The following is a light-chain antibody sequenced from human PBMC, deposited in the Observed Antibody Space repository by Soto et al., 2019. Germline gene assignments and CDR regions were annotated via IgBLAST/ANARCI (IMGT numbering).Light chain of an antibody. V-gene: IGLV2-14*01. CDR3: YSSTGSNTFV. CDR1: SSDVGGYNY. Sequence: QSVLTQPASVSGSPGQSITISCTGTSSDVGGYNYVSWYQQRPGKAPKLMIYGVTNRPSGVSSRFSGSRSGNTASLTISGRLAEDDAEDYCYSSTGSNTFVFGTGTKLTVL. CDR2: GVT. J-gene: IGLJ1*01.